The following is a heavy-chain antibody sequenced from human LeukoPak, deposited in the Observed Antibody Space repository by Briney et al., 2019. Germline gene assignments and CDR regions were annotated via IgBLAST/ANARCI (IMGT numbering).Heavy chain of an antibody. CDR1: GFTFSSYS. D-gene: IGHD6-19*01. J-gene: IGHJ5*02. Sequence: PGGSLRLSCAASGFTFSSYSMNWVRQAPGKGLEWVSSISSSSSYIYYADSVKGRFTISRDNAKNSLYLQMNSLRAEDTAVYYCARGLPVAGLTGWFDPWGQGTLVTVSS. CDR3: ARGLPVAGLTGWFDP. CDR2: ISSSSSYI. V-gene: IGHV3-21*01.